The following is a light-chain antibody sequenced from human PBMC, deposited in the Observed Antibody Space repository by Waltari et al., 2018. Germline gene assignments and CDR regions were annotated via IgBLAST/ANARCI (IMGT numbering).Light chain of an antibody. Sequence: QSALSQPRSVSGPPGLSVTVSCSGTNTDGGAYNYVSWYQRHPGEAPKLIIYDVTQRPSGVPDRFSGSKSGNTASLTISGLQAEDEAEYFCCSYAGSYPYVIFGGGTKLTVL. CDR2: DVT. J-gene: IGLJ2*01. CDR1: NTDGGAYNY. CDR3: CSYAGSYPYVI. V-gene: IGLV2-11*01.